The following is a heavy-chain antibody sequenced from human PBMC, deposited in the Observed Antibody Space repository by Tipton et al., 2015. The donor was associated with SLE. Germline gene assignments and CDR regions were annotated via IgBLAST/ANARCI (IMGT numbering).Heavy chain of an antibody. CDR1: GFTFSSYD. J-gene: IGHJ2*01. CDR3: AREGRDYWYFDL. V-gene: IGHV3-13*01. Sequence: SLRLSCAASGFTFSSYDMHWVRQATGKGLEWVSAIGTAGDTYYPGSVKGRFTIFRENAKNSMYLQMNSLRAGDTAVYYCAREGRDYWYFDLWGRGTPVTVSS. CDR2: IGTAGDT.